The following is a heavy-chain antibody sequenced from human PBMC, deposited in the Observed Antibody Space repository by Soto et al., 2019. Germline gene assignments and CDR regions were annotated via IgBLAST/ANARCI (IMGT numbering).Heavy chain of an antibody. J-gene: IGHJ6*02. D-gene: IGHD5-18*01. V-gene: IGHV1-18*01. Sequence: QVQLVQSGAEVKKPGASVKVSCKASGYTFTSYGISWVRQAPGQGLEWMGWISAYNGNTNYAQKLQGRVTMTTDTSTSTAYRELRSLRSDDTAVYYCARVKYSPPYGYYYGMDVWGQGTTVTVSS. CDR1: GYTFTSYG. CDR2: ISAYNGNT. CDR3: ARVKYSPPYGYYYGMDV.